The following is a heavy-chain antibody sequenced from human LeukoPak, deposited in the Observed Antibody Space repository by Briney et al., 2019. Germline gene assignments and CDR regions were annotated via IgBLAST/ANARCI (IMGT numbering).Heavy chain of an antibody. CDR3: ARSLLWPSGTFDV. J-gene: IGHJ3*01. CDR2: INHGGST. CDR1: GGSFSDYY. Sequence: KPSETLSLTLAVYGGSFSDYYWLWIRQSPGKGLEWIGEINHGGSTTYNPSIKSRVTISVAMYKKQFSLKLSSLTAADTAVYFCARSLLWPSGTFDVWGQGTMVTV. V-gene: IGHV4-34*01. D-gene: IGHD2-15*01.